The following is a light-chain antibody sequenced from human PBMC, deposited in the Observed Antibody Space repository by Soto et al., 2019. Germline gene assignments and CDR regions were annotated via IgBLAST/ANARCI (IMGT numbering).Light chain of an antibody. CDR1: QAVTSPF. Sequence: EIVLTQSPGTLSLSPGERATLSCRASQAVTSPFLAWYQQKPGQAPRLVIYSTSGRATGIPDRFSGSGSGTDFTLTISSLEPEDSAVYYCQQYGSSPRTFGQGTKVDIK. CDR3: QQYGSSPRT. V-gene: IGKV3-20*01. CDR2: STS. J-gene: IGKJ1*01.